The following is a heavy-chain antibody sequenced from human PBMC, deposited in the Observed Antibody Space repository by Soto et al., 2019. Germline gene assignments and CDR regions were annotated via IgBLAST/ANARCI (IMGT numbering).Heavy chain of an antibody. D-gene: IGHD6-6*01. Sequence: PGGSLRLSCAASGFTFSSYAMHWVRQAPGKGLEWVAVISYDGSNKYYADSVKGRFTISRDNSKNTLYLQMNSLRAEDTAVYYCPRGGSSTRYYYYGMDVWGQGTTVTVSS. V-gene: IGHV3-30-3*01. CDR2: ISYDGSNK. J-gene: IGHJ6*02. CDR1: GFTFSSYA. CDR3: PRGGSSTRYYYYGMDV.